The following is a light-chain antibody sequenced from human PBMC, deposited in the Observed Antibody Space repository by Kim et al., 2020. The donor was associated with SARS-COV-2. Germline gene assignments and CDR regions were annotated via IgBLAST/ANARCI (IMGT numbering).Light chain of an antibody. V-gene: IGKV1-39*01. CDR3: QQSYSTLIT. J-gene: IGKJ5*01. CDR2: AAS. Sequence: ESVGDRVTISCRASQNIKYSLNWYQQRLGEAPKLLIYAASSLQSGVPFRFSGSGSGTDFTLTINSLQPEDFATYYCQQSYSTLITFGQGTRLEIK. CDR1: QNIKYS.